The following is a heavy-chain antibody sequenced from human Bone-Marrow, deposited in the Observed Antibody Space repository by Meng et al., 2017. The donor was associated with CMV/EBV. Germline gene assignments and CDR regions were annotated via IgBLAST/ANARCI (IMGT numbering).Heavy chain of an antibody. J-gene: IGHJ4*02. CDR3: AKELILYSSSSLADY. Sequence: LSLTCAASGFTFSSYAMSWVRQAPGKGLEWVAFIRYDGSNKYYADSVKGRFTISRDNSKNTLYLQMNSLRAEDTAVYYCAKELILYSSSSLADYWGQGTLVTVSS. CDR2: IRYDGSNK. V-gene: IGHV3-30*02. D-gene: IGHD6-6*01. CDR1: GFTFSSYA.